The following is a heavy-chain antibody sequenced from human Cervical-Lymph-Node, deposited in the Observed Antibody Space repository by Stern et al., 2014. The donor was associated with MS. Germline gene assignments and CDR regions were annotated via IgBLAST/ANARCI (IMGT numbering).Heavy chain of an antibody. CDR3: ANAAALSCRSPSCYKAFEY. J-gene: IGHJ4*02. CDR1: GFTFTTSG. V-gene: IGHV3-30*18. D-gene: IGHD2-2*02. CDR2: ISYDGSNQ. Sequence: VQLVESGGGVVQPGGSLRLSCVASGFTFTTSGMHWVRQAPGKGLDWVAVISYDGSNQYYGDSVKGRFTISRDNSKNKVYLQRNSLRPEDTAVYYCANAAALSCRSPSCYKAFEYWGQGILVTVSS.